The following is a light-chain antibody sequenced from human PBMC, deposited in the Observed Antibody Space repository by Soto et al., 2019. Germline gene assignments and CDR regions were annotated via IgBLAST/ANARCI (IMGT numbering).Light chain of an antibody. J-gene: IGKJ1*01. V-gene: IGKV3-15*01. CDR2: RAS. CDR1: QSVSSK. CDR3: QQCNTWPWT. Sequence: EIVLTQSPATLSLSPGERATLSCSASQSVSSKLAWYQQKPGQAPRLLIYRASTRATGVPARFSGSGSGTEFTLTISSLQSEDFAVYFCQQCNTWPWTFGQGTKVEIK.